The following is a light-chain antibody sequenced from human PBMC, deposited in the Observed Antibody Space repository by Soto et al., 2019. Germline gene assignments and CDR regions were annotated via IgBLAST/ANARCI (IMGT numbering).Light chain of an antibody. CDR1: SSDVGSYNL. CDR2: EGS. Sequence: QSALTQPASVSGSPGQSITISCTGTSSDVGSYNLVSWYQQHPGKAPKLMIYEGSERPSGVSNRFSGSKSGNTASLTISGLQAEDEADYYCCSYAGSSIRYVFGTGTKVTVL. J-gene: IGLJ1*01. CDR3: CSYAGSSIRYV. V-gene: IGLV2-23*01.